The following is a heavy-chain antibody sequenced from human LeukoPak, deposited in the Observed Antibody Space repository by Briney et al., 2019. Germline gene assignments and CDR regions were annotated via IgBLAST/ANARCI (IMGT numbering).Heavy chain of an antibody. CDR3: ARSEDCSGGSCYSDWYFDL. CDR2: IYHSGST. D-gene: IGHD2-15*01. V-gene: IGHV4-30-2*02. Sequence: SETLSLTCAVSGGSISSGGYSWSWIRQPPGKGLEWIGYIYHSGSTYYNPSLKSRVTISVDTSKNQFSLKLSSVTAADTAVYYCARSEDCSGGSCYSDWYFDLWGRGTLVTVSS. J-gene: IGHJ2*01. CDR1: GGSISSGGYS.